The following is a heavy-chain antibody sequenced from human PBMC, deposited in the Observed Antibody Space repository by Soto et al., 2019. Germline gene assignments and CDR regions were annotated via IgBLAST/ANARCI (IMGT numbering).Heavy chain of an antibody. D-gene: IGHD6-13*01. CDR3: AKDGTYSSSWPYYFDY. CDR1: GFTFSTYV. Sequence: EVQLLESGGDLVQPGGSLRLSCAASGFTFSTYVMSWVRQAPGKGLEWVSSISGSGGNTYYADSVKGRFTLSRDNSKNMLYLQMNSLRAEDTAVYYCAKDGTYSSSWPYYFDYWGHGTLVTVSS. J-gene: IGHJ4*01. V-gene: IGHV3-23*01. CDR2: ISGSGGNT.